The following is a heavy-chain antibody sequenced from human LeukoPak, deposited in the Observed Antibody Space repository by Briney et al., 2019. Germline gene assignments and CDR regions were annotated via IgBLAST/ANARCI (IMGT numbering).Heavy chain of an antibody. CDR3: AKDELGGYFDY. J-gene: IGHJ4*02. D-gene: IGHD3-16*01. CDR1: GFTFSTYG. CDR2: ISGSGGSR. V-gene: IGHV3-23*01. Sequence: GSLRLSCAASGFTFSTYGMSWVRQAPGKGLEWVSGISGSGGSRFYTDSVKGRFTISRDNSKNTLYLQMNSLRAEDTAVYYCAKDELGGYFDYWGQGTLVTVSS.